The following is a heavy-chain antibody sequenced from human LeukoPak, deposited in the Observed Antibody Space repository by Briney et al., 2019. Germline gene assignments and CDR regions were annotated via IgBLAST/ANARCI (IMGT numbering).Heavy chain of an antibody. Sequence: SVKVSCKASGGTFSSYAISWVRQAPGQGLEWMGGIIPIFGTANYAQKFQGRVTITADKSTSTAYMELSSLRSEDTAVYYCAKDIAVAGTPTNPFDYWGQGTLVTVSS. D-gene: IGHD6-19*01. CDR3: AKDIAVAGTPTNPFDY. V-gene: IGHV1-69*06. CDR1: GGTFSSYA. CDR2: IIPIFGTA. J-gene: IGHJ4*02.